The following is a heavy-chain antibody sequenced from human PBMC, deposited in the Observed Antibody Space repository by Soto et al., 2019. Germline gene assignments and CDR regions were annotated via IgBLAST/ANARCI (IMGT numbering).Heavy chain of an antibody. V-gene: IGHV4-30-4*01. CDR1: GGYISSGDYY. J-gene: IGHJ5*02. CDR2: IYYSGST. D-gene: IGHD5-12*01. Sequence: PSEALSLTCPVSGGYISSGDYYWSWLRQPPGKGLEWIGYIYYSGSTYYNPSLKSRVTISVDTSKNQFSLKLSSVTAADTAVYYCAGASGYANNWFDPWGQGTLVTVSA. CDR3: AGASGYANNWFDP.